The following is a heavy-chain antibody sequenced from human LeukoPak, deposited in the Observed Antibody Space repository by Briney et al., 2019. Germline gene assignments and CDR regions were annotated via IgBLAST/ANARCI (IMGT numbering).Heavy chain of an antibody. CDR3: ARESGDIVVVPTADDAFDI. CDR1: GFTFSLYW. J-gene: IGHJ3*02. CDR2: INQDGSEE. Sequence: PGGSLRLSCEASGFTFSLYWMNWVRQAPGKGLEWVANINQDGSEEYFVDSVKGRFTISRDNAKNSLFLQMNSLRAEDTAVYYCARESGDIVVVPTADDAFDIWGQGTMVTVSS. D-gene: IGHD2-2*01. V-gene: IGHV3-7*01.